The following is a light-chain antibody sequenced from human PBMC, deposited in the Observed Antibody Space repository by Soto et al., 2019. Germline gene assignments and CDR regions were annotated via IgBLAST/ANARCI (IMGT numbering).Light chain of an antibody. J-gene: IGKJ1*01. V-gene: IGKV3-20*01. CDR2: GAS. CDR1: QSVSSSY. Sequence: EIVLTQSPGTLSLSPGERATLSCRASQSVSSSYLAWYQQKPGQAPRPLLYGASSRAIGIPDRFSGSGSGTDFTLTISRLETEDFAVYYCQQYGSSPWTFGQGTKVEIK. CDR3: QQYGSSPWT.